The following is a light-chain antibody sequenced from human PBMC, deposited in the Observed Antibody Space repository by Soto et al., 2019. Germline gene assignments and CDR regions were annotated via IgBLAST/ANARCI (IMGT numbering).Light chain of an antibody. J-gene: IGKJ5*01. CDR2: GAS. V-gene: IGKV3-11*01. CDR3: QQRLTWPIT. Sequence: EIVLTQSPATLSLSPGDRATLSCRASQTVRSYFAWYQQKHGQAPRLLIFGASDRATGIPDRFRGSGSGTDFTLTISNLEPEDSAVYYCQQRLTWPITFGPGTRLEI. CDR1: QTVRSY.